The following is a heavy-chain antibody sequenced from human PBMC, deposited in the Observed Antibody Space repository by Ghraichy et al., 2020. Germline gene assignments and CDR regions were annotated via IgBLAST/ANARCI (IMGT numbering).Heavy chain of an antibody. CDR2: INHSGST. CDR1: GGSFSGYY. D-gene: IGHD3-22*01. J-gene: IGHJ4*02. Sequence: SETLSLTCAVYGGSFSGYYWSWIRQPPGKGLEWIGEINHSGSTNYNPSLKSRVTISVDTSKNQFSLKLSSVTAADTAVYYCARTPYYYDSSGYFGYFDYWGQGTLVTVSS. CDR3: ARTPYYYDSSGYFGYFDY. V-gene: IGHV4-34*01.